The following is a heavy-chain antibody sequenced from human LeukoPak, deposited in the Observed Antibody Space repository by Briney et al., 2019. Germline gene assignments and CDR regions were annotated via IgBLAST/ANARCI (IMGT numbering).Heavy chain of an antibody. D-gene: IGHD5-24*01. Sequence: PGGSLRLSCVVSEFTFSSNWMNWARQAPGKGLEWVANIKSDGSEKYYADSVKGRFTISRDNAKNSLYLQMNSLKAEDTAVYYCASGSGWRQLYWGQGTLVTVSP. J-gene: IGHJ4*02. V-gene: IGHV3-7*01. CDR2: IKSDGSEK. CDR3: ASGSGWRQLY. CDR1: EFTFSSNW.